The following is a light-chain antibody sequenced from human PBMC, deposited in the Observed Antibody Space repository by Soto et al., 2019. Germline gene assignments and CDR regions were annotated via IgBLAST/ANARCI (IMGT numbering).Light chain of an antibody. Sequence: EIVLTQSPATLSSFPGDRVTLSCMASQYINTRLAWYQHSPGQAPRLLIYQPSIRAAGIPARFSASGTGTDFTLTISDVQPEDFAVYYCHQRQSWPRTFGQGTKVDIK. CDR1: QYINTR. J-gene: IGKJ1*01. CDR3: HQRQSWPRT. V-gene: IGKV3-11*01. CDR2: QPS.